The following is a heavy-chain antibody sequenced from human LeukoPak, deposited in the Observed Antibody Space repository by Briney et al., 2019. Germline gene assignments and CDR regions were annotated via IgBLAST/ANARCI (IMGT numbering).Heavy chain of an antibody. Sequence: ASVKVSCTASGYTFTAYHLHRVRQAPGQGLEWMGWINPNSGGTKYVQKFECRVTMTRDTSISTAYMELSSLRSDDTAVYYCASGTAAYDSSGYTSLDYWGQGTLVTVSS. CDR2: INPNSGGT. J-gene: IGHJ4*02. D-gene: IGHD3-22*01. CDR3: ASGTAAYDSSGYTSLDY. V-gene: IGHV1-2*02. CDR1: GYTFTAYH.